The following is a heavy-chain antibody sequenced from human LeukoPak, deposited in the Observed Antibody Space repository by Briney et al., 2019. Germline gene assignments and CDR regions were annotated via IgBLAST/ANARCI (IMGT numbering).Heavy chain of an antibody. CDR1: GGSISSYY. D-gene: IGHD5-24*01. V-gene: IGHV4-4*09. Sequence: TPSETLSLTCTVSGGSISSYYWSWIRQPPGKGLEWIGYIYTSGSTNYNPSLKSRVTISVDTSKNRFSLKLSSVTAADTAVYYCARFSDLEGPQFDPWGQGTLVTVSS. J-gene: IGHJ5*02. CDR2: IYTSGST. CDR3: ARFSDLEGPQFDP.